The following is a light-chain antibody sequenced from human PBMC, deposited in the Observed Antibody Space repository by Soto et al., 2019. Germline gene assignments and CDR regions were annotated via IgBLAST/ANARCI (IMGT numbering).Light chain of an antibody. CDR3: QQYTGYPYI. Sequence: DIQMTQSPSALSASVGDRVSITCRASQSIANWLAWYQQKPGKAPTVLIYDASSLESGVPSRCSGSSSGTEFTHTISSIRPADFATYYCQQYTGYPYIFGPRTGREI. V-gene: IGKV1-5*01. J-gene: IGKJ2*01. CDR1: QSIANW. CDR2: DAS.